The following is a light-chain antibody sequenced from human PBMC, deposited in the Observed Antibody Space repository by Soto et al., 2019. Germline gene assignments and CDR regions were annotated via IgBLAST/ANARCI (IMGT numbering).Light chain of an antibody. CDR3: QQYKSYSWT. Sequence: PGERVPLSCRASQSVDINLAWYQQKPGQPPRLLIYGASTRATDMSGTFSGRGSGTEFTLTISSLRPEDFAVYYCQQYKSYSWTFGQGTKVDIK. CDR2: GAS. J-gene: IGKJ1*01. V-gene: IGKV3-15*01. CDR1: QSVDIN.